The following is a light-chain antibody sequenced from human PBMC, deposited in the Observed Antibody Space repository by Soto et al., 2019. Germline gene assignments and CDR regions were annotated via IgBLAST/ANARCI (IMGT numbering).Light chain of an antibody. CDR3: QTWDTAMQV. CDR2: LNSDGSH. Sequence: QLVLTQSPSASASRGASVKLTCTLSSGHSNYAIAWHQQQPEKGPRYLMKLNSDGSHTKGDGIPDRFSGSSSGAERYLTISSLQSEDEGDYYCQTWDTAMQVFGGGTKLTVL. J-gene: IGLJ2*01. CDR1: SGHSNYA. V-gene: IGLV4-69*01.